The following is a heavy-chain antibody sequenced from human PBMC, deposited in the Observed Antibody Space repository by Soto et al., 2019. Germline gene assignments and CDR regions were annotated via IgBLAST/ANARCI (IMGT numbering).Heavy chain of an antibody. Sequence: GGSLRLSCVASGFTFSSHAIGWVRQAPGKGLEWVSAISSRGDSTYYADSVRGRFSISRDNSKSTLYLQMNSLRAEDTALYFCSGAYTRNYSYYFDNWGQGTLVTVSS. CDR3: SGAYTRNYSYYFDN. CDR1: GFTFSSHA. D-gene: IGHD1-7*01. J-gene: IGHJ4*02. V-gene: IGHV3-23*01. CDR2: ISSRGDST.